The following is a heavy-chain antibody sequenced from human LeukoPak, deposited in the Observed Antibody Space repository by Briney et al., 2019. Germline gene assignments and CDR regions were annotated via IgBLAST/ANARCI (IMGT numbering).Heavy chain of an antibody. Sequence: PGGSQRLSCAASGFTFSSYAMYWVRQAPGKGLEYVSAISTNGGSTYYANSVKGRFTISRDNSKNTLYLQMCTLRAEDMAVYYCAGGSSWYRGIDYWGKGTLVTVSS. D-gene: IGHD6-13*01. CDR3: AGGSSWYRGIDY. J-gene: IGHJ4*02. CDR2: ISTNGGST. CDR1: GFTFSSYA. V-gene: IGHV3-64*01.